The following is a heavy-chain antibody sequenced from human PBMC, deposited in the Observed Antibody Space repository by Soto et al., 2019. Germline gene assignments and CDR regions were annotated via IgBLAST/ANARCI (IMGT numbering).Heavy chain of an antibody. J-gene: IGHJ4*02. CDR1: GFTFNSYW. D-gene: IGHD2-8*02. Sequence: EVQLVESGGGLVQPGGSLRLSCAASGFTFNSYWMSWVRQAPGKGLEWVANINQEGSEKYYVDSVKGRFTISRDNDKNALDLQMNSLRGEDTAVYYCARKGGVVDYWGQGTLVTVSS. CDR2: INQEGSEK. CDR3: ARKGGVVDY. V-gene: IGHV3-7*05.